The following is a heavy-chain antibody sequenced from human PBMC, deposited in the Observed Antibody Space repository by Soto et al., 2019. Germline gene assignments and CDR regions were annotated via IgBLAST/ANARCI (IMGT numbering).Heavy chain of an antibody. V-gene: IGHV3-33*01. CDR3: ARDIDRYSYCLDY. CDR2: VWYDGDNK. J-gene: IGHJ4*02. D-gene: IGHD5-18*01. CDR1: GFTVSTYA. Sequence: PGGSLRLSCAASGFTVSTYAMHWVRQAPGKGPEWVAVVWYDGDNKYYADSVKGRFTISRDNSKNTLYLQMNSLRAEETAVYYCARDIDRYSYCLDYWCQGILVTVS.